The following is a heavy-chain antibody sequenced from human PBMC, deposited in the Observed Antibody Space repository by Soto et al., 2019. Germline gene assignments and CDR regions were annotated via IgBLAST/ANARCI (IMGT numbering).Heavy chain of an antibody. Sequence: QVQLVESGGGVVQPGRSLRLSCAASGFTFSSYGMHWVRQAPGKGLEWVAVISYDGSNKYYADSVKGRFTISRDNSKNTLYQQMNSLRAEDTAVYYCAKESLDYGMDVWGQGTTVTVSS. CDR2: ISYDGSNK. J-gene: IGHJ6*02. CDR1: GFTFSSYG. CDR3: AKESLDYGMDV. V-gene: IGHV3-30*18.